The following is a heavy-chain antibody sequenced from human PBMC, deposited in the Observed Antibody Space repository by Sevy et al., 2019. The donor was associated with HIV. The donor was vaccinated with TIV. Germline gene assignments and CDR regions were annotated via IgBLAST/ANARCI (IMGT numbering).Heavy chain of an antibody. V-gene: IGHV4-34*01. Sequence: SETLSLTCAVYGGSFSGYYWSWIRQPPGKGLEWIGEINHSGSTNYNPSLKSRVTISVDTSKNQFSLQLSSVTAADTGVYYCAREGYYGSGSYSWGQGTLVTVSS. D-gene: IGHD3-10*01. CDR3: AREGYYGSGSYS. CDR1: GGSFSGYY. CDR2: INHSGST. J-gene: IGHJ4*02.